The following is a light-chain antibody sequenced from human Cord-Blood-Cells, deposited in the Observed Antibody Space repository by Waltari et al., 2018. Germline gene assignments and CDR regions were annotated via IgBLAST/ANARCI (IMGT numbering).Light chain of an antibody. CDR3: SSYTSSSTLV. J-gene: IGLJ1*01. Sequence: QSALTQPASVSGSPGQSITIPCTGTSSDVGGYNSVSWYQQHPGKAPNLMIYDVSNRPSGVSNRFSGSKSGNTASLTISGLQAEDEADYYCSSYTSSSTLVFGTGTKVTVL. V-gene: IGLV2-14*03. CDR1: SSDVGGYNS. CDR2: DVS.